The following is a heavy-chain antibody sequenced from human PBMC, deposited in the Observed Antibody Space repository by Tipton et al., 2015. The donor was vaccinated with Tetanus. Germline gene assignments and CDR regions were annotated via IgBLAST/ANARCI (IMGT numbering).Heavy chain of an antibody. Sequence: GSLRLSCAASGLTFSNYAMAWVRQAPGKGLEWVSGISVRGSHTYYADPVKGRFSISRDNSKNTVYLQMNSLRDEDTAVYDCAKDPSSRGWFDPWVQGTLVSVSS. CDR3: AKDPSSRGWFDP. V-gene: IGHV3-23*01. CDR2: ISVRGSHT. CDR1: GLTFSNYA. J-gene: IGHJ5*02.